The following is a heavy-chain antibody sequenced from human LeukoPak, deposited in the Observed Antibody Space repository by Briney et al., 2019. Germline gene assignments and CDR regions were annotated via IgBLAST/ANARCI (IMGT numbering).Heavy chain of an antibody. Sequence: SETLSLTCTVSGGSISSYYWSWIRQPPGKGLEWIGYIYYSGSTNYNPSLKSRVTISVDTSKNQFSLKLSSVTAADTAVYYCARWSYDSSGYYGRLGAFDIWGQGTMVTVSS. CDR2: IYYSGST. V-gene: IGHV4-59*01. D-gene: IGHD3-22*01. J-gene: IGHJ3*02. CDR3: ARWSYDSSGYYGRLGAFDI. CDR1: GGSISSYY.